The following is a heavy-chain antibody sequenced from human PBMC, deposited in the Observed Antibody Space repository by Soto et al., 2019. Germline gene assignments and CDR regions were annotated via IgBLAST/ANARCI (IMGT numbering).Heavy chain of an antibody. V-gene: IGHV1-8*01. D-gene: IGHD1-20*01. J-gene: IGHJ4*01. Sequence: QVQLVQSGAEVKKPGASVKVSCKASGYSFTSYDINWVRQASGQGLEWLGWMTPISGETGYAQKFQGRVSMTRDTSTSTAYVELSSLTYEDSAIYYCARNKWNTGDFDYWSHGTLVTVSS. CDR1: GYSFTSYD. CDR2: MTPISGET. CDR3: ARNKWNTGDFDY.